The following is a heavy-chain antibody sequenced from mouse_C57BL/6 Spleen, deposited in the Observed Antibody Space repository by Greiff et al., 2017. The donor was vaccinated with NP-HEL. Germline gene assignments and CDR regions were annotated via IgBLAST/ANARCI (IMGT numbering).Heavy chain of an antibody. CDR3: ARQDRPVVAPFDY. CDR2: INPSNGGT. D-gene: IGHD1-1*01. J-gene: IGHJ2*01. CDR1: GYTFTSYW. Sequence: QVQLQQPGTELVKPGASGYTFTSYWMHWVKQRPGQGLEWIGNINPSNGGTNYNEKFKSKATLTVDKSSSTAYMQLSSLTSEDSAVYYCARQDRPVVAPFDYWGQGTTLTVSS. V-gene: IGHV1-53*01.